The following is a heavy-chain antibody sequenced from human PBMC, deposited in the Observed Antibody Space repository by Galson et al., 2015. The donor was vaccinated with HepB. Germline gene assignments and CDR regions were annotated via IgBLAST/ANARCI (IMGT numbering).Heavy chain of an antibody. J-gene: IGHJ3*01. CDR1: GFTFRIYS. D-gene: IGHD3-10*01. CDR3: ARSTRGAFDF. CDR2: ITSDRNTI. V-gene: IGHV3-48*02. Sequence: SLRLSCAASGFTFRIYSMNWVRQAPGKGLEWVSYITSDRNTIHYADSVKGRFTISRDNDKNSLYLQMNSLRDEDTAVYYCARSTRGAFDFCGQGTMVTVSS.